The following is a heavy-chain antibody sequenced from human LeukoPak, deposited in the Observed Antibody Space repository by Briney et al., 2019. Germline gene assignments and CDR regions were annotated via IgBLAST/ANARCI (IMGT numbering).Heavy chain of an antibody. D-gene: IGHD2-2*01. CDR2: INPNSGGT. Sequence: ASVKVSCKASGYTFTGYYMHCVRQAPGQGLEWMGWINPNSGGTNYAQKFQGRVTMTRDTSISTAYMELSRLRSDDTAVYYCALWSEYQLLSDDAFDIWGQGTMVTVSS. V-gene: IGHV1-2*02. J-gene: IGHJ3*02. CDR1: GYTFTGYY. CDR3: ALWSEYQLLSDDAFDI.